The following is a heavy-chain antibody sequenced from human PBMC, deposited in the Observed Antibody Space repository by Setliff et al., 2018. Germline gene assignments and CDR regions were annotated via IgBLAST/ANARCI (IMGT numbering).Heavy chain of an antibody. D-gene: IGHD3-16*01. V-gene: IGHV4-59*01. CDR1: GGSISSYY. CDR2: IYYSGST. J-gene: IGHJ4*02. CDR3: ARLRGAFDY. Sequence: TSETLSLTCTVSGGSISSYYWSWIRQPPGKRLEWIGCIYYSGSTNYNPSLESRVTISVDTSKNQFSLRLNSATAADTAVYYCARLRGAFDYWGQGTLVTVSS.